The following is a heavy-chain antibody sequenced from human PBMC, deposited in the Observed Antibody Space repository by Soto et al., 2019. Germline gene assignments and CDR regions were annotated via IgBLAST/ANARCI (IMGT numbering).Heavy chain of an antibody. D-gene: IGHD6-19*01. J-gene: IGHJ4*02. Sequence: GGSLRLSCVASGFSISTHALTWVRQAPGKGLEWVSSFSGRSGDTYYAASVKGRFTISGDSSKNTVILQMNNLRADDTALYYCARDSSAWPNYFDSWGQGIQVTVAS. V-gene: IGHV3-23*01. CDR2: FSGRSGDT. CDR3: ARDSSAWPNYFDS. CDR1: GFSISTHA.